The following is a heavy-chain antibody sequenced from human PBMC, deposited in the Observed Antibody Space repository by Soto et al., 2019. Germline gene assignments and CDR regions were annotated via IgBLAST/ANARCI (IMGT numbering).Heavy chain of an antibody. V-gene: IGHV3-23*01. CDR3: TQWDGYADV. J-gene: IGHJ6*02. D-gene: IGHD1-26*01. Sequence: EVLPLESGGGLVQPGGSLRLSCAGSGFTSGTTWVRQTPGRGLEWVSGISASSGKIFYADSVRGRFTISKDNSKNTLYLQMDSLRDDDTAIYFCTQWDGYADVWGQGTTVIVSS. CDR2: ISASSGKI. CDR1: GFTSGT.